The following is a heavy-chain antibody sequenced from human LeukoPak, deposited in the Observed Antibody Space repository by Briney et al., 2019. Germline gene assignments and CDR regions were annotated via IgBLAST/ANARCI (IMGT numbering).Heavy chain of an antibody. J-gene: IGHJ4*02. D-gene: IGHD3-22*01. CDR2: ISYDGSNK. V-gene: IGHV3-30-3*01. Sequence: PGRSLRLSCAASGFTFSNYAIHWVRQAPGKGLEWVAIISYDGSNKYYADSVKGRFTISRDNSKNTLYLQMNSLRAEDTAVYYCAKDPMIVVVITFDYWGQGTLVTVSS. CDR1: GFTFSNYA. CDR3: AKDPMIVVVITFDY.